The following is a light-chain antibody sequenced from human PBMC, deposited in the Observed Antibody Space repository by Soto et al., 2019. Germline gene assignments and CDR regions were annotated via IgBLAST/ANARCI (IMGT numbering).Light chain of an antibody. CDR1: QSIISY. CDR3: QQSYSTPWT. Sequence: DIQMTQSPSSLSASVGDRVTITCRASQSIISYLNWYQQKPGKAPKLLIYAASSLQSGVPSRFSGSGYGTDFTLTISSLQPEDFATYYCQQSYSTPWTFGQGTKVEIK. J-gene: IGKJ1*01. V-gene: IGKV1-39*01. CDR2: AAS.